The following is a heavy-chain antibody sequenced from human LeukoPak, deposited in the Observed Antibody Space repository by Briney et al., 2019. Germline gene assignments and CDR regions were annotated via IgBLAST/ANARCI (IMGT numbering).Heavy chain of an antibody. Sequence: ASVKVSCKASGGTFSSYAISWVRQAPGQGLEWMGGIIPIFGTANYAQKFQGRVTITADESTSTAYMELSSLRSEDTAVYYCARVSPGGKGGPYYFDYWGQGTLVTVSS. CDR2: IIPIFGTA. CDR1: GGTFSSYA. D-gene: IGHD4-23*01. J-gene: IGHJ4*02. CDR3: ARVSPGGKGGPYYFDY. V-gene: IGHV1-69*13.